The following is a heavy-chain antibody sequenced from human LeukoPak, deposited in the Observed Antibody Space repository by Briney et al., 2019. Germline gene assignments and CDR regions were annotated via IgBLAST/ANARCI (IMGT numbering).Heavy chain of an antibody. D-gene: IGHD3-3*01. CDR3: ARLWIFAYYFDY. CDR1: DGSISTNNW. J-gene: IGHJ4*02. Sequence: IPSGTLSLTCTVSDGSISTNNWWSWVRQPPGKGLEWIGEIYHSGSTNYNPSLKSRVTISVDKSKNQFSLKLSSVTAADTAVYYCARLWIFAYYFDYWGQGTLVTVSS. V-gene: IGHV4-4*02. CDR2: IYHSGST.